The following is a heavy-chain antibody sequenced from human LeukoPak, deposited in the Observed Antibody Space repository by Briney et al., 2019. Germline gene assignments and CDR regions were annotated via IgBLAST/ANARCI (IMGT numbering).Heavy chain of an antibody. D-gene: IGHD4/OR15-4a*01. CDR3: ARRAGAYSHPYDY. CDR1: GFSFSTYS. J-gene: IGHJ4*02. CDR2: ISDTGATT. Sequence: GGSLRLSCAASGFSFSTYSMSWVRQAPGKGLEGVSVISDTGATTFYADSVKGRFTISRDNSKNTLYLQMNSLRAEDTAVYYCARRAGAYSHPYDYWGQGTLVTVSS. V-gene: IGHV3-23*01.